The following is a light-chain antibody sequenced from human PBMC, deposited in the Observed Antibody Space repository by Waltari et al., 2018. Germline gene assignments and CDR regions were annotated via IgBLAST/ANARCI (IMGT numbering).Light chain of an antibody. CDR1: QSVSRS. CDR3: QHYVRLPAT. Sequence: IVLTQSPGTLSLSPGERATLSCRASQSVSRSLAWYQQKPGQAPKLLIYGASTRATDIPDRFTGSGSGTDFSLTISSLEPEDFAIYFCQHYVRLPATFGQGTKVESK. CDR2: GAS. V-gene: IGKV3-20*01. J-gene: IGKJ1*01.